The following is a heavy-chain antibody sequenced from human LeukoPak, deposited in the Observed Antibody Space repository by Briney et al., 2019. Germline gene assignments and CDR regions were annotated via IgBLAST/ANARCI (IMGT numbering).Heavy chain of an antibody. CDR2: INHSGST. CDR1: GGSFSDYY. J-gene: IGHJ4*02. Sequence: SETLSLTCAIYGGSFSDYYWSWMRQPPGRGLGWIGDINHSGSTNYSPSLTSRVTMSVDTSKNQFSLKLSSVTAADTAVYYCARGPPRDFVTSGFYYNYWGQGTRVTVSS. CDR3: ARGPPRDFVTSGFYYNY. D-gene: IGHD3-22*01. V-gene: IGHV4-34*01.